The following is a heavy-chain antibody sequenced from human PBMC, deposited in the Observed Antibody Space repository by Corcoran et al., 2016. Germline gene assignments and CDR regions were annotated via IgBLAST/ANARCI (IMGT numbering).Heavy chain of an antibody. J-gene: IGHJ4*02. Sequence: QVQLQESGPGLVKPSETLSLTCTVSGGSISSYYWSWIRQPPGKGLEWIGYIDYSGSTNYNPSLKSRVTISVDTSKNQFSLKLSSVTAADTAVYYCAREDGRDGSPGNYWGQGTLVTVSS. CDR3: AREDGRDGSPGNY. CDR1: GGSISSYY. V-gene: IGHV4-59*01. CDR2: IDYSGST. D-gene: IGHD1-26*01.